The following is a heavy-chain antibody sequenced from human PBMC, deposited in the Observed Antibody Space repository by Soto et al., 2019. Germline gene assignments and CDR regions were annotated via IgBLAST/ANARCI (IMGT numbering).Heavy chain of an antibody. J-gene: IGHJ6*02. Sequence: EVQLVESGGGLVKPGGSLGLSCAASGFPFGSYSLNWVRQAPGKGLEWFSSIISSIGYIYYADSVKGRFTISRDNAKNSLYLQMNSLRAEDTAVYYCARVVGGLGDYYYGMDVWGQGTTVTVSS. CDR3: ARVVGGLGDYYYGMDV. D-gene: IGHD2-15*01. CDR2: IISSIGYI. V-gene: IGHV3-21*01. CDR1: GFPFGSYS.